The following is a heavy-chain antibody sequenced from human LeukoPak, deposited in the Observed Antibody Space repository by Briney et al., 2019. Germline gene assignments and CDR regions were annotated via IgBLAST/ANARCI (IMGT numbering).Heavy chain of an antibody. Sequence: GGSLRLSCAASGFIVSSNYMNWVRQAPGKGLEWVSVIYTGGSTYYADSVKGRFTISRDNSKNTLYLQMHSLRAEDTAVYYCASPSSGQSFDIWGQGTMVTVSS. J-gene: IGHJ3*02. CDR3: ASPSSGQSFDI. CDR1: GFIVSSNY. CDR2: IYTGGST. V-gene: IGHV3-53*01. D-gene: IGHD6-19*01.